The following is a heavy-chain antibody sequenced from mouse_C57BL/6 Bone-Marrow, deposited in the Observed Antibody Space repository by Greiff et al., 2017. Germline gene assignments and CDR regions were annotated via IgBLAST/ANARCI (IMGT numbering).Heavy chain of an antibody. V-gene: IGHV8-8*01. CDR3: ARVYDGYYWFAY. Sequence: QVTLKVCGPGILQPSQTLSPTCSFSGFSLSTFGMGVGWIRQPSGKGLEWLAHIWWDDDRYYNPALKSRLTISKDTSKNQVFLKIANVDTADTATDYCARVYDGYYWFAYWGQGTLVTVSA. J-gene: IGHJ3*01. D-gene: IGHD2-3*01. CDR1: GFSLSTFGMG. CDR2: IWWDDDR.